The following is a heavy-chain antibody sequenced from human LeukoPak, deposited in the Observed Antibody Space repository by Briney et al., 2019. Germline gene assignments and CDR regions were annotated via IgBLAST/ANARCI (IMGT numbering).Heavy chain of an antibody. D-gene: IGHD2-15*01. V-gene: IGHV3-53*01. CDR2: IYSGGNT. J-gene: IGHJ3*02. CDR3: ARVRGDSRGNAFDI. CDR1: GLFVGSDY. Sequence: GGSLRLSCAVSGLFVGSDYMTWVRQAPGKGLEWVSLIYSGGNTYYTDSVKGRFTISRDNSNKTLFLQMNGLRAEDTAVYYCARVRGDSRGNAFDIWGQGTMVTVS.